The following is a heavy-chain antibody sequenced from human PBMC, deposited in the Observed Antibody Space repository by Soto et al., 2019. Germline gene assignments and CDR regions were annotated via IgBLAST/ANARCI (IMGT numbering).Heavy chain of an antibody. CDR3: ARDDSEGAFDY. J-gene: IGHJ4*02. CDR1: GYSISSGYY. D-gene: IGHD1-26*01. CDR2: IYHSGST. V-gene: IGHV4-38-2*02. Sequence: PSETLSLTCAVSGYSISSGYYWGCIRQPPGKGLEWIGSIYHSGSTYYNPSLKSRVTISVDTSKNQFSLKLSSVTAADTAVYYCARDDSEGAFDYWGQGTLVTVSS.